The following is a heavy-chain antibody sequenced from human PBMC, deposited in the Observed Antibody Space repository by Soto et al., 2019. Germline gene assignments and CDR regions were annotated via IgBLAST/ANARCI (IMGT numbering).Heavy chain of an antibody. CDR2: INPSGGST. CDR1: GYTFTSYY. D-gene: IGHD6-19*01. V-gene: IGHV1-46*01. CDR3: ARDYAPVAGTHYYGMDV. J-gene: IGHJ6*02. Sequence: QVQLVQSGAEVNQPGASVKVSCKASGYTFTSYYMHWVRQAPGQGLEWMGIINPSGGSTSYAQKFQGRVTMTRDTSTSTVYMELSNLRSEDTAVYYCARDYAPVAGTHYYGMDVWGQGTTVTVSS.